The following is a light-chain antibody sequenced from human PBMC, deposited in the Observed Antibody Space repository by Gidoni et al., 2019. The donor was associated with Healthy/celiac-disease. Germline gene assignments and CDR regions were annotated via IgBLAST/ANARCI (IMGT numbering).Light chain of an antibody. CDR1: QSISSY. J-gene: IGKJ2*01. CDR3: QQSYSTPRT. V-gene: IGKV1-39*01. CDR2: AAS. Sequence: DIQMTQSPSSLSASVGDRVTITCRASQSISSYLHWYQQKPGKAPNLLIYAASSLQSGVPLRFSGSGSGTDFTLTISSLQPEDFATYYCQQSYSTPRTFGQGTKLEIK.